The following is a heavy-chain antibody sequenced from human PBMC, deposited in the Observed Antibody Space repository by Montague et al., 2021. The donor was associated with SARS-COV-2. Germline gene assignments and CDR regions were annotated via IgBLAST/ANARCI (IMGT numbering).Heavy chain of an antibody. V-gene: IGHV3-33*01. D-gene: IGHD6-19*01. CDR2: IWYDGSNK. J-gene: IGHJ4*02. Sequence: SLSLSFSASGFTFSSYGMHWVRQAPGKGLEWVAVIWYDGSNKYYADSVKGRFTISRDNSKNTLYLQMNSLRAEDTAVYYCARDEISSGFHFDYWGQGTLVTVSS. CDR3: ARDEISSGFHFDY. CDR1: GFTFSSYG.